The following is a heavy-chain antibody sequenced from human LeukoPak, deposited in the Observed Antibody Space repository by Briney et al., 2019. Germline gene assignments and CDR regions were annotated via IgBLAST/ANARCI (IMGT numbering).Heavy chain of an antibody. CDR2: FDPEDGET. J-gene: IGHJ4*02. Sequence: ASVKVSCKVSGYTLTELSMHWVRQAPGKGLEWMGGFDPEDGETIYAQKFQGRVTMTEDTSTDTAYMELSSLRSEDTAVYYCAMRIAAAGPVSFDYWGQGTLVTVSS. CDR3: AMRIAAAGPVSFDY. D-gene: IGHD6-13*01. CDR1: GYTLTELS. V-gene: IGHV1-24*01.